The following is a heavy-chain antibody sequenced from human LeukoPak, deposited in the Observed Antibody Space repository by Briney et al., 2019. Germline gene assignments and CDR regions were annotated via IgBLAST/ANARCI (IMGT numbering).Heavy chain of an antibody. V-gene: IGHV1-24*01. CDR2: FDPEDGET. CDR3: ATEGIAAAAPYYYGMDV. D-gene: IGHD6-13*01. J-gene: IGHJ6*02. Sequence: GASVKVSCKVSGYTLTELSMHWVRQAPGKGREWMGGFDPEDGETIYAQKFQGRVTMTEDTSTDTAYMELSSLRSEDTAVYYCATEGIAAAAPYYYGMDVWGQGTTVTVSS. CDR1: GYTLTELS.